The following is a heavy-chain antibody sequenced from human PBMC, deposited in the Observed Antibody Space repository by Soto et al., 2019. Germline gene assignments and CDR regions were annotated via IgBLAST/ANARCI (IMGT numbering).Heavy chain of an antibody. CDR2: IYHSGST. CDR3: ARWRGSYWNYYYGMDV. Sequence: SETLSLTCAVSGGSISSSNLWSWVRQPPGKGLEWIGEIYHSGSTNYNPSLKSRVTISVDKSKNQFSLKLSSVTAADTAVYYCARWRGSYWNYYYGMDVWGQGTTVTVSS. CDR1: GGSISSSNL. D-gene: IGHD1-26*01. J-gene: IGHJ6*02. V-gene: IGHV4-4*02.